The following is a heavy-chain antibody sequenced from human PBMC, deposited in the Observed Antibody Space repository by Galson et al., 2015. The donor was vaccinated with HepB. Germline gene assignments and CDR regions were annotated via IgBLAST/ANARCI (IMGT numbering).Heavy chain of an antibody. V-gene: IGHV5-51*03. CDR3: ARVRDTDRQIGYFDL. J-gene: IGHJ2*01. D-gene: IGHD5-18*01. CDR2: IYPGDSDT. CDR1: GYRFTSYW. Sequence: SGAEVKKPGESLKISCKGSGYRFTSYWIGWVRQMPGKDLEWLGMIYPGDSDTRYSPSIQGQVTISADESISTAYLQWSSLKASDTAMYYCARVRDTDRQIGYFDLWGRGTLVTVSS.